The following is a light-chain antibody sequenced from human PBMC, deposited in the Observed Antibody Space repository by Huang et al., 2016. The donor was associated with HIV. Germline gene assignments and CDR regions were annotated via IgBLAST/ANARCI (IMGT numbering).Light chain of an antibody. CDR2: AAS. CDR3: QQLKDYPVT. V-gene: IGKV1-9*01. CDR1: QAIGNS. J-gene: IGKJ5*01. Sequence: IQLNQSPSSLSASVGERVAITCRASQAIGNSLAWYQQRPGKAPKPLIYAASSLQGGVSSMFSGRVSGTYFTLTINDLQPEDFATYYCQQLKDYPVTFGQGTRLDIE.